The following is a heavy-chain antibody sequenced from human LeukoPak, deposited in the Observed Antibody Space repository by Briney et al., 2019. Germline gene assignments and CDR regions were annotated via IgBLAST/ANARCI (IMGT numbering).Heavy chain of an antibody. CDR3: ARGRGGYSYGSSFDY. J-gene: IGHJ4*02. CDR1: GFTFSSYW. CDR2: IKQDGSEK. Sequence: GGSLRLSCVASGFTFSSYWMSWVRQAPGKGLEWVANIKQDGSEKYYVDSVKGRFTISRDNAKNSLYLQMNSLRAEDTAVYYCARGRGGYSYGSSFDYWGQGTLVTVSS. D-gene: IGHD5-18*01. V-gene: IGHV3-7*01.